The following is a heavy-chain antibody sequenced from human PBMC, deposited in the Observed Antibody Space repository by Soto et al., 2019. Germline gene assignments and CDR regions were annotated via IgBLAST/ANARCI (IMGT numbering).Heavy chain of an antibody. Sequence: GGSLRLSCAASGFTFSNSWMHWVRQVSGKGLERVSRINADGTSTSYADSVKGRFTISRDNAKNTLYLHVNSLRAEDTAVYYCVKVLARGVGVPRFYFDSWGQGALVTVSS. CDR2: INADGTST. CDR3: VKVLARGVGVPRFYFDS. J-gene: IGHJ4*02. CDR1: GFTFSNSW. D-gene: IGHD2-2*01. V-gene: IGHV3-74*01.